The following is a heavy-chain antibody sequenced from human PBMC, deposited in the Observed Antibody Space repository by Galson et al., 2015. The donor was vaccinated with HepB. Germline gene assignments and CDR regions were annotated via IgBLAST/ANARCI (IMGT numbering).Heavy chain of an antibody. CDR1: GGTFSSYA. CDR2: IIPIFGTA. J-gene: IGHJ4*02. D-gene: IGHD3-9*01. CDR3: ARPPSPYYDILSELYYFDY. V-gene: IGHV1-69*06. Sequence: SVKVSCKASGGTFSSYAISWVRQAPGQGLEWMGGIIPIFGTANYAQKFQGRVTITADKSTSTAYMELSSLRSEDTAVYYCARPPSPYYDILSELYYFDYWGQGTLVTVSS.